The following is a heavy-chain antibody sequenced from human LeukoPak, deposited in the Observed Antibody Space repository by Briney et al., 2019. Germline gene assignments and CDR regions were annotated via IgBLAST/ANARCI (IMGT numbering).Heavy chain of an antibody. D-gene: IGHD5-12*01. J-gene: IGHJ4*02. V-gene: IGHV4-59*08. Sequence: SETLSLTCTVSGGSISSYYWSWIRQPPGKGLEWIGYIFYSGSTNYNPSLKSRVTISLDTSKNQFSLRLNSVTAADTAVYYCARHRYSGYDHLFDYWGRGTLVTVSS. CDR1: GGSISSYY. CDR3: ARHRYSGYDHLFDY. CDR2: IFYSGST.